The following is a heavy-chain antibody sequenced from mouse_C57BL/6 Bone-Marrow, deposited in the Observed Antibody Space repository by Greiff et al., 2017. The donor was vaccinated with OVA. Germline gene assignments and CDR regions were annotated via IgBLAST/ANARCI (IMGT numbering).Heavy chain of an antibody. D-gene: IGHD2-4*01. J-gene: IGHJ3*01. CDR1: GYTFTDYY. Sequence: EVQLQQSGPELVKPGASVKISCKASGYTFTDYYMNWVKQSHGKSLEWIGDINPNNGGTSYNQKFKGKATLTVDKSSSTAYMELRSLTSEDSAVYYCARCYDYEEAWFAYWGQGTLVTVSA. V-gene: IGHV1-26*01. CDR3: ARCYDYEEAWFAY. CDR2: INPNNGGT.